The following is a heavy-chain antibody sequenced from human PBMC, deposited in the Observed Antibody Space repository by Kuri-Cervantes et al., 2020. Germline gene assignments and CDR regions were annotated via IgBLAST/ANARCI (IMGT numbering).Heavy chain of an antibody. D-gene: IGHD3-10*01. Sequence: SETLSLTCSVSGGSISSGSYYWSWIRQPPGKGLEWIGEINHSGSTNYNPSLKSRVTISVDTSKNQFSLKLSSVTAADTAVYYCARGRGLQWFGESTPSTYYYGMDVWGQGTTVTVSS. CDR2: INHSGST. CDR1: GGSISSGSYY. V-gene: IGHV4-39*07. J-gene: IGHJ6*02. CDR3: ARGRGLQWFGESTPSTYYYGMDV.